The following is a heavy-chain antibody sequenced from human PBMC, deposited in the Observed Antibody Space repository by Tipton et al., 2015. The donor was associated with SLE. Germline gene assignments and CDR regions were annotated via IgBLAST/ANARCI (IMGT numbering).Heavy chain of an antibody. D-gene: IGHD1-1*01. V-gene: IGHV3-74*01. Sequence: SLRLSCAASGFTFSSTWMHWVRQAPGKGLEWVARINSDGSSTRYADSVKGRFTFSRDNAKNTLYLEMNNLRAEDTAVYYCARASTSLFSYGGQGTLVTVSS. J-gene: IGHJ4*02. CDR2: INSDGSST. CDR1: GFTFSSTW. CDR3: ARASTSLFSY.